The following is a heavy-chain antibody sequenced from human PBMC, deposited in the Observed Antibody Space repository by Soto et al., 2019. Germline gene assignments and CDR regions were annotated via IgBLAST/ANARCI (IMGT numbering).Heavy chain of an antibody. Sequence: EVQLLKSWGGLVQPGGSLRLSCAASGFTFSSYAMSWVRQAPGKGLEWVSAISGSGGSTYYADSVKGRFTISRDNSKNSLYLQMNSLRAEDTAVYYCAKDYPTMIVLVITSVGGYFDYWGQGTLVTVSS. CDR1: GFTFSSYA. V-gene: IGHV3-23*01. CDR2: ISGSGGST. J-gene: IGHJ4*02. CDR3: AKDYPTMIVLVITSVGGYFDY. D-gene: IGHD3-22*01.